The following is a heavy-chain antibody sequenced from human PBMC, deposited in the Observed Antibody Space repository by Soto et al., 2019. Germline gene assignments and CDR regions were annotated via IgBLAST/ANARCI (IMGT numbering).Heavy chain of an antibody. CDR3: ARFPRGYSYGHFDY. J-gene: IGHJ4*02. D-gene: IGHD5-18*01. CDR1: GGSISSSSYY. V-gene: IGHV4-61*05. Sequence: PSETLSLTCTVSGGSISSSSYYWGWIRQPPGKGLEWIGYIYYSGSTNYNPSLRSRVTISVDTSKNQFSLKLSSVTAADTAVYYCARFPRGYSYGHFDYWGQGTLVTV. CDR2: IYYSGST.